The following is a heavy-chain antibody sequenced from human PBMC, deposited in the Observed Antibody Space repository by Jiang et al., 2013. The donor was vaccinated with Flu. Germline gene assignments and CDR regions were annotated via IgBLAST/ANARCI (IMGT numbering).Heavy chain of an antibody. D-gene: IGHD2-21*02. CDR2: IDQSGRT. V-gene: IGHV4-34*01. J-gene: IGHJ4*02. CDR1: GESFSAYY. Sequence: LLKPSETLSLTCGVSGESFSAYYWRWIRQPPGKGLEWIGEIDQSGRTNYSPSLKSRVIISVDTSKNQFSLKLTSVSAADTAVYYCATAYCGGDCYHFDYWGQGTLVTVSS. CDR3: ATAYCGGDCYHFDY.